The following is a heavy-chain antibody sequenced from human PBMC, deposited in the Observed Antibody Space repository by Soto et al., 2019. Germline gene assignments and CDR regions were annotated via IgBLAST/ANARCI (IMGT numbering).Heavy chain of an antibody. CDR2: INHSGST. V-gene: IGHV4-34*01. D-gene: IGHD6-13*01. CDR3: ARCYSRSWYGWFDP. J-gene: IGHJ5*02. Sequence: SETLSLTCAVYGGSFSGYYWSWIRQPPGKGLEWIGEINHSGSTNYNPSLKSRVTISVDTSKNQFSLKLSSVTAADTAVYYCARCYSRSWYGWFDPSGQGTLVSVSS. CDR1: GGSFSGYY.